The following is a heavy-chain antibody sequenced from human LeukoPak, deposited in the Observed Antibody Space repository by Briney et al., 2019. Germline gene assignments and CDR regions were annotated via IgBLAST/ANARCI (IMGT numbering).Heavy chain of an antibody. CDR2: ITGSDDST. Sequence: PGGSLRLSCAASGFTFSNNAMTWVRQAPGEGLEWVSTITGSDDSTYCADFVKGRFTISKDYSKNTVLLQLNNLRAEDTAIYYCAKGPQLYSGYHPDYWGQGTLVTVSS. CDR3: AKGPQLYSGYHPDY. V-gene: IGHV3-23*01. D-gene: IGHD3-22*01. J-gene: IGHJ4*02. CDR1: GFTFSNNA.